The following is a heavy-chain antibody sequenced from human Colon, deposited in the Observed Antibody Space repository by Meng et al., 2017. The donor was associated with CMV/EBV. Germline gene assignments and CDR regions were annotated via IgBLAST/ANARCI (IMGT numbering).Heavy chain of an antibody. J-gene: IGHJ4*02. Sequence: ASVKVSCKASGYTFTGYYIHWVRQAPGQGFEWMGWINAHSGVTNYVQKFQGRVTMTRDTSISTVYMELRSLTSDDTAVYYCARDLFSPGGNSCFDYWGQGTVVTVSS. CDR2: INAHSGVT. CDR1: GYTFTGYY. V-gene: IGHV1-2*02. D-gene: IGHD3-16*01. CDR3: ARDLFSPGGNSCFDY.